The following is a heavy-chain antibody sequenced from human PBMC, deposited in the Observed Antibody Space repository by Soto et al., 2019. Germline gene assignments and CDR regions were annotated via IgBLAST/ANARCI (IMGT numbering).Heavy chain of an antibody. CDR2: IYYSGST. CDR3: ARSGGYSYGYGWFDP. CDR1: GGSISSSSYY. V-gene: IGHV4-39*01. Sequence: SETLSLTCTVSGGSISSSSYYWGWIRQPPGKGLEWIGSIYYSGSTYYNPSLKSRVTISVDTSKNQFSLKLSSVTAADTAVYYCARSGGYSYGYGWFDPWGQGTLVTVSS. J-gene: IGHJ5*02. D-gene: IGHD5-18*01.